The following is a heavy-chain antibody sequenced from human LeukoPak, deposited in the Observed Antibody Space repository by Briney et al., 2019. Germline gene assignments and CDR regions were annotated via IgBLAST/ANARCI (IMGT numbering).Heavy chain of an antibody. CDR3: AKGFAYYYDSSGYQIDY. Sequence: GRSLRLSCAASGFTFSSYGMHWVSQAPGKGMEWVAVISYDGSNKYFADSVKGRFTTSRDNSKNTLYPQMNSLRAEDTAVYYCAKGFAYYYDSSGYQIDYWGQGTLVTVSS. CDR2: ISYDGSNK. V-gene: IGHV3-30*18. CDR1: GFTFSSYG. D-gene: IGHD3-22*01. J-gene: IGHJ4*02.